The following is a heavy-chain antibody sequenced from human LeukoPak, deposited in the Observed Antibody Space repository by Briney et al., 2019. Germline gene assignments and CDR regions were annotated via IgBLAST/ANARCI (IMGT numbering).Heavy chain of an antibody. CDR2: ITGSGAGT. V-gene: IGHV3-23*01. CDR3: AKVVTDDY. J-gene: IGHJ4*02. D-gene: IGHD4-23*01. CDR1: GGSISSGDYY. Sequence: PSETLSLTCTVFGGSISSGDYYWSWVRQAPGKGLEWVSSITGSGAGTYYADSVRGRFTISRDNSKNTLYLQMNSLRAEDTAVYYCAKVVTDDYWGQGTLVTVSS.